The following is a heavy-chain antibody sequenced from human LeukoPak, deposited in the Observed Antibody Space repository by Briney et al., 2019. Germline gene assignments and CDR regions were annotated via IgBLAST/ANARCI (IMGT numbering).Heavy chain of an antibody. CDR3: ARVRNSGSGTSTLDY. CDR1: GYSFTYNG. V-gene: IGHV1-18*01. Sequence: ASVKVSCKASGYSFTYNGITWVRQAPGQGLEWMGWIADNTNDAEKFQGRLTLTADTSTTTVYMELRSLRSDDTAVYYCARVRNSGSGTSTLDYWGQGTLVTVSS. J-gene: IGHJ4*02. CDR2: IADNT. D-gene: IGHD3-10*01.